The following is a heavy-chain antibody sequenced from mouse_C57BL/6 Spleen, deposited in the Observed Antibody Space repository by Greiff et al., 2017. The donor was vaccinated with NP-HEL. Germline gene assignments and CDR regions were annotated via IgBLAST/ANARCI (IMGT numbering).Heavy chain of an antibody. V-gene: IGHV2-5*01. CDR3: AKNSDGSRRGYFDV. CDR2: IWRGGST. J-gene: IGHJ1*03. CDR1: GFSLTSYG. Sequence: VQLVESGPGLVQPSQSLSITCTVSGFSLTSYGVHWVRQSPGKGLEWLGVIWRGGSTDYNAAFMSRLSITKDNSKSQVFFKMNSLQADDTAIYYCAKNSDGSRRGYFDVWGTGTTVTVSS. D-gene: IGHD2-3*01.